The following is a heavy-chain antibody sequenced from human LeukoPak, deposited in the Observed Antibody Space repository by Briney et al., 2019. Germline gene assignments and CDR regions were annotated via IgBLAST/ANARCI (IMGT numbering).Heavy chain of an antibody. CDR2: INHSGST. CDR1: GGSFSGYY. J-gene: IGHJ5*02. V-gene: IGHV4-34*01. D-gene: IGHD1-26*01. CDR3: ARTSYRSYYVWFDP. Sequence: SETLSLTCAVYGGSFSGYYWSWIRQPPGKGLEWIGEINHSGSTNYNPSLKSRVTISVDTSKNQFSLKLSFVTAADTAVYYCARTSYRSYYVWFDPWGQGTLVTVSS.